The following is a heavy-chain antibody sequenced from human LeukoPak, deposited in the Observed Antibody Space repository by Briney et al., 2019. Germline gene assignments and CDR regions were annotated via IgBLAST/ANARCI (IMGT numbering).Heavy chain of an antibody. Sequence: GGSLRLSCAASGFTFSNYGMHWVRQAPGKGLEWVAPIQYDGSDKYYADSVKGRFTISRDNSKNTLYLQMNSLRAEDTAVYYCAKKTIVGATVDAFDIWREGPMVTVFS. CDR3: AKKTIVGATVDAFDI. CDR2: IQYDGSDK. V-gene: IGHV3-30*02. CDR1: GFTFSNYG. J-gene: IGHJ3*02. D-gene: IGHD1-26*01.